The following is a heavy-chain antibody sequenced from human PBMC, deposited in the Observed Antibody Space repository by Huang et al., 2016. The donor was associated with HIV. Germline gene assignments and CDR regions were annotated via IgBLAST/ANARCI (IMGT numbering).Heavy chain of an antibody. J-gene: IGHJ6*02. V-gene: IGHV3-7*01. D-gene: IGHD1-7*01. CDR3: ATKTAAMDI. CDR1: FTFGVYW. Sequence: FTFGVYWMSWVRQSPGKGLEWVANIKQDESEKYYVESVKGRFNISRDNAKKVLFLEMNNVRVEDTATYYCATKTAAMDIWGQGTTVTVS. CDR2: IKQDESEK.